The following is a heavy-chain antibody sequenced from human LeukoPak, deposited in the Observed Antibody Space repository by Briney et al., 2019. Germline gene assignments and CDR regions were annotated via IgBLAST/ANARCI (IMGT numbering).Heavy chain of an antibody. CDR2: IYYSGST. CDR3: ARAHMVRGVHDAFDI. V-gene: IGHV4-59*01. D-gene: IGHD3-10*01. CDR1: GGSFSGYY. Sequence: PSETLSLTCAVYGGSFSGYYWSWIRQPPGKGLEWIGYIYYSGSTNYNPSLKSRVTISVDTSKNQFSLKLSSVTAADTAVYYCARAHMVRGVHDAFDIWGQGTMVTVSS. J-gene: IGHJ3*02.